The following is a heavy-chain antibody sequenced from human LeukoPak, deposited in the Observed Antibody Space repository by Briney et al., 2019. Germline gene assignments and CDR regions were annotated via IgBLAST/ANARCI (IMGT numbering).Heavy chain of an antibody. CDR1: GFTFSSYG. V-gene: IGHV3-23*01. Sequence: GGSLRLSCAASGFTFSSYGMSWVRQAPGKGLEWVSAISGSGGSTYYSDSVKGRFTISRDNVKNSLYLQMSSLRGDDTAIYYCARSHDGFDHWGQGTLVTVSS. CDR2: ISGSGGST. J-gene: IGHJ5*02. D-gene: IGHD5-24*01. CDR3: ARSHDGFDH.